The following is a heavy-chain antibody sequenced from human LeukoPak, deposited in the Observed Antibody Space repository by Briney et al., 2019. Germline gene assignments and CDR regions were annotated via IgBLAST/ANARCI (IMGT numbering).Heavy chain of an antibody. CDR2: INPSGGST. CDR1: GYTFTSYY. CDR3: ARGVNYDFWSGATYYMDV. V-gene: IGHV1-46*01. Sequence: ASVKVSCKASGYTFTSYYMHWVRQAPGQGLEWMGIINPSGGSTSYAQKFQGRVTMTRDTSTSTVYMELSSLRSEDTAVYYCARGVNYDFWSGATYYMDVWGKGTTVTVSS. D-gene: IGHD3-3*01. J-gene: IGHJ6*03.